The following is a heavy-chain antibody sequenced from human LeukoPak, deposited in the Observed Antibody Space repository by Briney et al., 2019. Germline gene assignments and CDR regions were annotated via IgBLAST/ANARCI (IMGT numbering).Heavy chain of an antibody. J-gene: IGHJ4*02. CDR2: MYYSGNS. V-gene: IGHV4-39*01. Sequence: SETLSLTCNVSGGSISSSNYYWGWIRLPPGKGLEYIGSMYYSGNSYYNPPLESRLTISVDTSKNQLSLKLTSVTAADTAVYFCARHTFSPRRFDSWGQGTLVTVSS. CDR3: ARHTFSPRRFDS. CDR1: GGSISSSNYY.